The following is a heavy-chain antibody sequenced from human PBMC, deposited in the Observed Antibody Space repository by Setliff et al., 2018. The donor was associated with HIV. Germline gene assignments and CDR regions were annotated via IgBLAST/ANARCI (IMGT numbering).Heavy chain of an antibody. D-gene: IGHD3-22*01. CDR3: ARDRIPSKWLLESDY. CDR2: ISPYNGNT. J-gene: IGHJ4*02. CDR1: GYRFSSYG. Sequence: ASVKVSCKASGYRFSSYGISWVRQAPGQGLEWMGWISPYNGNTNYAPELHGRVTMTTDTSTSTAYLELRSLRSDDTAVYYCARDRIPSKWLLESDYWGQGTLVTVSS. V-gene: IGHV1-18*01.